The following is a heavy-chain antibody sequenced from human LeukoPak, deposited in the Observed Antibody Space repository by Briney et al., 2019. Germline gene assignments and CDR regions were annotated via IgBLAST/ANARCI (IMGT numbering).Heavy chain of an antibody. V-gene: IGHV3-21*01. CDR2: ISSSSSYI. CDR3: ARALAVATYYFDY. D-gene: IGHD6-19*01. Sequence: GGSLRLSCAASGFTFINFAMNWVRQAPGKGLEWVSSISSSSSYIYYADSVKGRFTISRDNAKNSLYLQMNSLRAEDTAVYYCARALAVATYYFDYWGQGTLVTVSS. CDR1: GFTFINFA. J-gene: IGHJ4*02.